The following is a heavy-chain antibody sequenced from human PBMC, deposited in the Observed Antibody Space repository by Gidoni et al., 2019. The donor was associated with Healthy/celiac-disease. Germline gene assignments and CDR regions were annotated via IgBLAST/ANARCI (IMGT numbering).Heavy chain of an antibody. D-gene: IGHD3-22*01. CDR1: GFTFRSYS. CDR2: ISSSSSYI. Sequence: EVQLVESGGGLVKPGGSLRLSCAASGFTFRSYSMNWVRQAPGKGLEWVSSISSSSSYIYYADSVKGRFTISRDNAKNSLYLQMNSLRAEDTAVYYCARMGGITMIVGRGWYFDLWGRGTLVTVSS. J-gene: IGHJ2*01. V-gene: IGHV3-21*01. CDR3: ARMGGITMIVGRGWYFDL.